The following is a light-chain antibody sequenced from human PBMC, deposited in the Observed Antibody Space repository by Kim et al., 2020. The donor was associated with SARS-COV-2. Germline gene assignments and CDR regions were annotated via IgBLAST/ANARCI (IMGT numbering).Light chain of an antibody. CDR1: HSVNSY. CDR2: DVS. CDR3: QQRSNWPPT. J-gene: IGKJ1*01. V-gene: IGKV3-11*01. Sequence: EIVLTQSPATLSLSPGERATPSCRASHSVNSYLVWYQQKPGQPPRLLIYDVSNRATGIPARFSGSGSGTDFTLTISSLEPEDFAVYYCQQRSNWPPTFGQGTKVDIK.